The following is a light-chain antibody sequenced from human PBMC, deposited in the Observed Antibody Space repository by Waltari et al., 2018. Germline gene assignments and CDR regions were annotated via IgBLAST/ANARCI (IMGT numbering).Light chain of an antibody. Sequence: ETVLTQSPGTLSLSPGERATLSCKASDSVRRTLAWYQQKPGQAPRLLIYHASSRATGIPDRFSGSGSGTDFSLTISRLEAEDSAVYYCQKYVTLPATFGQGTKV. J-gene: IGKJ1*01. CDR1: DSVRRT. CDR2: HAS. CDR3: QKYVTLPAT. V-gene: IGKV3-20*01.